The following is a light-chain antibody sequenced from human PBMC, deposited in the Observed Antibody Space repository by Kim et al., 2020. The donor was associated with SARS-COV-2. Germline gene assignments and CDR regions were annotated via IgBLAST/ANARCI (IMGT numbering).Light chain of an antibody. Sequence: SLGERVPITFRGSQQIGNRLVLYQQKPWKAPKLLIYASSTLQSGVPTRFTGSGSGTDFTLTINSLQPEESSTYYCQQANCFPYTFGQGTKLEI. CDR1: QQIGNR. J-gene: IGKJ2*01. CDR3: QQANCFPYT. V-gene: IGKV1-12*01. CDR2: ASS.